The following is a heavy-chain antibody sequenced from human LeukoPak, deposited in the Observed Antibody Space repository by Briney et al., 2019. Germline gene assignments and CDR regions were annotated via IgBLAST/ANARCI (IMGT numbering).Heavy chain of an antibody. CDR1: GFTFSSYW. Sequence: PGGSLRLSCAASGFTFSSYWMSWVRQAPGKGLEWVANIKQDGSEKYYVDSVKGRFTISRVNAKNSLYLQMNSLRAEDTAVYYCARGGGCSGGSCYSTTPYYYYGMDVWGQGTTVTVSS. CDR2: IKQDGSEK. J-gene: IGHJ6*02. V-gene: IGHV3-7*01. D-gene: IGHD2-15*01. CDR3: ARGGGCSGGSCYSTTPYYYYGMDV.